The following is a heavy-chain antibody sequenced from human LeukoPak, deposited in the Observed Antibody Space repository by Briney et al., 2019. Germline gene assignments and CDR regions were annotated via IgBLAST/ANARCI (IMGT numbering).Heavy chain of an antibody. CDR2: IYPGDSDT. V-gene: IGHV5-51*01. CDR1: GYTFHSYW. Sequence: GESLKISCKGSGYTFHSYWIAWVREMPGKGLEWMGIIYPGDSDTRYSPSFQGQVTISADKSIRTAYLQWSSLKASDTAMYYCARLFLATGGMDVWGQGTTVTVSS. D-gene: IGHD2/OR15-2a*01. J-gene: IGHJ6*02. CDR3: ARLFLATGGMDV.